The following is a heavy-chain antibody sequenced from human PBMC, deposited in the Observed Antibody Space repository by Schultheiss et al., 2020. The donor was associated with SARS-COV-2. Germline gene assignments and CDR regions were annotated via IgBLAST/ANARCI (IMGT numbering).Heavy chain of an antibody. D-gene: IGHD3-16*01. V-gene: IGHV3-30*18. CDR3: AKRGVRFSGMDV. CDR1: GFTFSSYG. Sequence: GGSLRLSCAASGFTFSSYGMHWVRQAPGKGLEWVAVISYDGSNKYYADSVKGRFTISRDNSKNTLYLQMNSLRAEDTAVYYCAKRGVRFSGMDVWGQGTTVTVSS. J-gene: IGHJ6*02. CDR2: ISYDGSNK.